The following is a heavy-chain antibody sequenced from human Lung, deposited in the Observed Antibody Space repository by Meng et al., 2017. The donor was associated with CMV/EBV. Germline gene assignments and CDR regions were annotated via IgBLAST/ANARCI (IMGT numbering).Heavy chain of an antibody. V-gene: IGHV3-30*09. CDR1: GFNLNTHS. Sequence: GESLKISCVASGFNLNTHSGHWVRQAPGKGLEWLAVFSSDITNPYYADSVRGRFAVSRDDFRKSLYLQMNDLTPEDTAVYYCATSRLQLDAVDLLGQGTLVTVSS. D-gene: IGHD2-2*01. CDR2: FSSDITNP. CDR3: ATSRLQLDAVDL. J-gene: IGHJ3*01.